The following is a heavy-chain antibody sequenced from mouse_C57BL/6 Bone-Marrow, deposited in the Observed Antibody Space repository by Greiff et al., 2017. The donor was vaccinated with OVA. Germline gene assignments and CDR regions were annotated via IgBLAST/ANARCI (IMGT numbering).Heavy chain of an antibody. V-gene: IGHV7-1*01. CDR1: GFTFSDFY. Sequence: EVMLVESGGGLVQSGRSLRLSCATSGFTFSDFYMEWVRQAPGKGLEWIAASRNKANDYTTEYSASVKGRFIVSRDTSQSILYLQMNALRAEDTAIYYCARDEPGTSYAMDYWGQGTSVTVSS. CDR2: SRNKANDYTT. CDR3: ARDEPGTSYAMDY. J-gene: IGHJ4*01. D-gene: IGHD4-1*01.